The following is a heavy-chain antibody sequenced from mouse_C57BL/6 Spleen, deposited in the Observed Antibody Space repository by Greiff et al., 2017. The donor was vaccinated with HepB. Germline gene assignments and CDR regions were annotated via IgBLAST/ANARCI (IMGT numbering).Heavy chain of an antibody. D-gene: IGHD1-1*01. V-gene: IGHV1-64*01. CDR1: GYTFTSYW. CDR2: IHPNSGST. CDR3: ARGGTTVVGPYYYAMDY. J-gene: IGHJ4*01. Sequence: QVQLQQPGAELVKPGASVKLSRKASGYTFTSYWMHWVKQRPGQGLEWIGMIHPNSGSTNYNEKFKSKATLTVDKSSSTAYMQLSSLTSENSAVYYCARGGTTVVGPYYYAMDYWGQGTSVTVSS.